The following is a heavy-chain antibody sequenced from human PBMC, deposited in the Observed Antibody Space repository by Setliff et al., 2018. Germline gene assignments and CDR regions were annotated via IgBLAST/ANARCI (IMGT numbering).Heavy chain of an antibody. CDR3: ARDPHFDS. V-gene: IGHV3-21*06. CDR1: GFTFRSYS. Sequence: GSLRLSCAASGFTFRSYSMTWVRQAPGKGLEWVSGISSSGSYTYYAASVKGRFTISRDNANNSLFLQMDTLRPEDTAVYYCARDPHFDSWGQGTLVTVSS. CDR2: ISSSGSYT. J-gene: IGHJ4*02.